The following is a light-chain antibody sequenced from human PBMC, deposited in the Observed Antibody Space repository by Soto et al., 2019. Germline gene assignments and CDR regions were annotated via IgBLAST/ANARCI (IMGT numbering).Light chain of an antibody. V-gene: IGLV2-23*01. CDR3: CSYAASNTLI. J-gene: IGLJ2*01. Sequence: QSALTQPASVSGSPGQSITISCTGTSSDVGSYNLVSWYQQHPGKAPKLMIYEGSKRPSGVSNRFSGSKSGNTASLTISGLQAEDEADYACCSYAASNTLIFGGGTKLTVL. CDR1: SSDVGSYNL. CDR2: EGS.